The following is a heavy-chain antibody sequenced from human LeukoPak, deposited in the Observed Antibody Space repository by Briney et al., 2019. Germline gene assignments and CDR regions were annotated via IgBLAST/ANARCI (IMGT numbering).Heavy chain of an antibody. CDR1: GYTFTSYY. CDR2: INPSGGST. Sequence: ASVKVSCKASGYTFTSYYMHWVRQAPGQGLEGMGIINPSGGSTSHAQKFQGRVTMTRDTSTSTVYMELSSLRSEDTAVYYCARERYCSSTSCYGVFDYWGQGTLVTVSS. D-gene: IGHD2-2*01. CDR3: ARERYCSSTSCYGVFDY. J-gene: IGHJ4*02. V-gene: IGHV1-46*01.